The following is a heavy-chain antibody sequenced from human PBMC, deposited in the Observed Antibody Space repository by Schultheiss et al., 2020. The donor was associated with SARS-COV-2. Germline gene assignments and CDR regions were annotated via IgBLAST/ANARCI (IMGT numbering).Heavy chain of an antibody. V-gene: IGHV1-69*05. CDR1: GGTFSSYA. CDR3: ARDGASYYYGMDV. Sequence: SVKVSCKASGGTFSSYAISWVRQAPGQGPEWMGGIIPIFGTANYAQKLQGRVTMTTDTSTSTAYMELRSLRSDDTAVYYCARDGASYYYGMDVWGQGTTVTVSS. J-gene: IGHJ6*02. D-gene: IGHD1-26*01. CDR2: IIPIFGTA.